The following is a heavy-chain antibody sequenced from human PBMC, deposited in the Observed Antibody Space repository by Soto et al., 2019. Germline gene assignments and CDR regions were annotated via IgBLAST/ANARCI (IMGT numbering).Heavy chain of an antibody. D-gene: IGHD3-10*01. Sequence: ASVKVSCKASGYTFTSYDINWVRQATGQGLEWMGWMNPNSGNTGYAQKFQGRVTMTRNTSISTAYMGLSSLRSEDTAVYYCARSSMVRGVISWFDPWGQGTLVTVSS. CDR3: ARSSMVRGVISWFDP. V-gene: IGHV1-8*01. CDR1: GYTFTSYD. CDR2: MNPNSGNT. J-gene: IGHJ5*02.